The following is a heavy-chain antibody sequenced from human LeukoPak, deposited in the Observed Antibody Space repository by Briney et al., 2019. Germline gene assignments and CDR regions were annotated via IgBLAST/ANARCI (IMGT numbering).Heavy chain of an antibody. CDR3: AKGRGTNSGLTLGC. V-gene: IGHV3-23*01. J-gene: IGHJ4*02. D-gene: IGHD6-19*01. CDR1: GFTFNSQS. CDR2: ISGSGTGT. Sequence: GGSLRLSCAASGFTFNSQSMSWVRQAPGKGLEWVSTISGSGTGTYYADSVKGQFTISRDNSKNTLYLQMNSLRAEDTALYFCAKGRGTNSGLTLGCWGQGTLVTLSS.